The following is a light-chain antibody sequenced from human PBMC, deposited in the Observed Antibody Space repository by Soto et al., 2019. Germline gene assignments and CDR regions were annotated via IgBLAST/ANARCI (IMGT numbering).Light chain of an antibody. V-gene: IGLV2-14*01. CDR3: SSYTSSSTLL. Sequence: QCALTQPASVSGSPGQSITISCTGTSSDVGGYNYVSWYQQHPGKAPKLMIYDVSIRPSGVSNRFSGSKSGNTASLTISGLQAEDEADYYCSSYTSSSTLLFGGGTKLTVL. CDR1: SSDVGGYNY. CDR2: DVS. J-gene: IGLJ2*01.